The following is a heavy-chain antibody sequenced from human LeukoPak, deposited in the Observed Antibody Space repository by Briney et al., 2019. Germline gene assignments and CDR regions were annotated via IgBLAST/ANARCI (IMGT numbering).Heavy chain of an antibody. CDR3: AKAASSSWPSYQYGMDV. V-gene: IGHV3-23*01. J-gene: IGHJ6*02. Sequence: GGSLRLSCAASGFIVSGDFMSWVRQAPGKGLEWVSVITGSGKNTYYADSVKGRFTISKDNSKNTVYLQMNDLRVDDTAVYYCAKAASSSWPSYQYGMDVWGQGTTVTVSS. CDR1: GFIVSGDF. CDR2: ITGSGKNT. D-gene: IGHD6-13*01.